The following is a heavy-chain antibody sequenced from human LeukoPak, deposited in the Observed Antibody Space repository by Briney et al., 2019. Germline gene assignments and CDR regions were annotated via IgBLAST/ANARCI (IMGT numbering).Heavy chain of an antibody. Sequence: SETLSLTCTVSGGSVSSGSYYWSWIRQPPGKGLEWIGYIYYSGSTNYNPSLKSRVTISVDTSKNQFSLKLSSVTAADTAVYYCARLLYYYDSSGYYTVDWFDPWGQGTLVTVSS. CDR3: ARLLYYYDSSGYYTVDWFDP. D-gene: IGHD3-22*01. V-gene: IGHV4-61*01. CDR2: IYYSGST. J-gene: IGHJ5*02. CDR1: GGSVSSGSYY.